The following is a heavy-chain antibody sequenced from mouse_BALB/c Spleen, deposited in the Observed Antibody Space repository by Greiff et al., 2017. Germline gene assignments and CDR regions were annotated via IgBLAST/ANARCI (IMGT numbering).Heavy chain of an antibody. V-gene: IGHV3-6*02. CDR1: GYSITSGYY. J-gene: IGHJ3*01. CDR3: ARDKGLNDYDPFAY. CDR2: ISYDGSN. D-gene: IGHD2-4*01. Sequence: EVQLQESGPGLVKPSQSLSLTCSVTGYSITSGYYWNWIRQFPGNKLEWMGYISYDGSNNYNPSLKNRISITRDTSKNQFFLKLNSVTTEDTATYYCARDKGLNDYDPFAYWGQGTLVTVSA.